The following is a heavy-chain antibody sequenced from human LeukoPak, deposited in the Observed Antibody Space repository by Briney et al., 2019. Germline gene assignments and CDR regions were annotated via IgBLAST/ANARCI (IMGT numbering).Heavy chain of an antibody. CDR2: INPNSGGT. J-gene: IGHJ4*02. V-gene: IGHV1-2*02. D-gene: IGHD3-16*02. CDR1: GYTFTGYY. Sequence: ASVKVSCKASGYTFTGYYMHWVRQAPGQGLEWMGWINPNSGGTNYAQKFQGRVTMTRDTSISTAYMELSRLRSDDTAVYYCARDRYYDYVWGSYRSYYFDYWGQGTLDTVSS. CDR3: ARDRYYDYVWGSYRSYYFDY.